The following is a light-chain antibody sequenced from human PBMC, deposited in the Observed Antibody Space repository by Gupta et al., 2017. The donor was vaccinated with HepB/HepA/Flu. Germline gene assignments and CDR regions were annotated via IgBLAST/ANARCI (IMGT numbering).Light chain of an antibody. CDR3: QTGDAGVV. CDR2: VNSDGSH. V-gene: IGLV4-69*01. J-gene: IGLJ3*02. Sequence: LVLPQSPSASASPGASLKLTCNLSSGHSSYAGAWHQQQPKKGPRYLMKVNSDGSHSKADGIPDRFSGSSSAAELYLIIASHHSADEADYFCQTGDAGVVFGGGTKLTVL. CDR1: SGHSSYA.